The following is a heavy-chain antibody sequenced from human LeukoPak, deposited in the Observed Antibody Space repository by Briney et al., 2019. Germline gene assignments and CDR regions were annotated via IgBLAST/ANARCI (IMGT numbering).Heavy chain of an antibody. Sequence: SQTLSLTCAISGDSVSSNSAAWNWIRQSPSRGLEWLGRTYYRSKWYNDYAVSVKSRITINPDTSKNQFSLQLNSVTPEDTAVYYCARGAGIAAAGPYYYYGMDVWGQGTTVTVSS. CDR3: ARGAGIAAAGPYYYYGMDV. CDR2: TYYRSKWYN. CDR1: GDSVSSNSAA. J-gene: IGHJ6*02. D-gene: IGHD6-13*01. V-gene: IGHV6-1*01.